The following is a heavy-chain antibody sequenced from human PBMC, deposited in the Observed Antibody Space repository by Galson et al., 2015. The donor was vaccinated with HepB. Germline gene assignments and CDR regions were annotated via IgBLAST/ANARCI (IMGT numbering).Heavy chain of an antibody. CDR3: ARGTMGSFDWLHYYYYYGMDV. CDR1: GYTFTSYY. J-gene: IGHJ6*02. CDR2: ISAYNGNT. V-gene: IGHV1-8*02. D-gene: IGHD3-9*01. Sequence: SVKVSCKASGYTFTSYYMHWVRQAPGQGLEWMGWISAYNGNTNYAQKFQGRVTMTRNTSISTAYMELSSLRSEDTAVYYCARGTMGSFDWLHYYYYYGMDVWGQGTTVTVSS.